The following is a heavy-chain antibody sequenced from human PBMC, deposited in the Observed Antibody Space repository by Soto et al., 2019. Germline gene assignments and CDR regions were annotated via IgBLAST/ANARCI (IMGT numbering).Heavy chain of an antibody. V-gene: IGHV5-51*01. J-gene: IGHJ5*02. CDR2: IYPGDSDT. CDR3: ALSRYYGSESYGWFDP. CDR1: GYSFTSYW. Sequence: PGEALKISCKGSGYSFTSYWIGWVLQMPGKGLEWMGIIYPGDSDTRYSPSFQGQVTISADKSISTAYLQWSSLKASDTAMYYCALSRYYGSESYGWFDPWGQGTLVTVSS. D-gene: IGHD3-10*01.